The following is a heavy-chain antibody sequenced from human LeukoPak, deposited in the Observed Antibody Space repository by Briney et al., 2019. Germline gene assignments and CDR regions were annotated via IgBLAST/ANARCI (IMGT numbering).Heavy chain of an antibody. CDR3: ARESLGGNPGLDY. J-gene: IGHJ4*02. CDR2: IYYSGST. D-gene: IGHD4-23*01. CDR1: GGSISSGDYY. V-gene: IGHV4-30-4*01. Sequence: SSQTLSLTCTVSGGSISSGDYYWSWIRQPPGKGLEWIGYIYYSGSTYYNPSLKSRVTISVDTSKNQFSLKLSSVTAADTAVYYCARESLGGNPGLDYWGQGTLVTVSS.